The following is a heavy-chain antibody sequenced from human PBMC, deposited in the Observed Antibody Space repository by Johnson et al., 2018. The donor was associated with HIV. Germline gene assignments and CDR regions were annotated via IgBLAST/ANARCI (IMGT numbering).Heavy chain of an antibody. CDR1: GFTFSRYT. CDR3: ASQGAPAFDI. CDR2: ISGSGGST. V-gene: IGHV3-23*04. J-gene: IGHJ3*02. Sequence: MMLVESGGGLVQPGGSLRLSCAASGFTFSRYTMHWVRQAPGKGLEWVSAISGSGGSTYYADSVKGRFTISRDNSKNTLYLQMNSLRAEDTAVYYCASQGAPAFDIGGQGTMVTVSS.